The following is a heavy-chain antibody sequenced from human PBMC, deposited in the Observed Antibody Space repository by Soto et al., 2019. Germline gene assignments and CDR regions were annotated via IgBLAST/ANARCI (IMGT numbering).Heavy chain of an antibody. V-gene: IGHV4-59*01. CDR1: GGSISSYY. D-gene: IGHD5-12*01. Sequence: SXTLSLTCTVSGGSISSYYWSWIRQPPGKGLEWIGYIYYSGSTNYNPSLKSRVTISVDTSKNQFSLKLSSVTAADTAVYYCARSYSGYDYYFDYWGQGTLVTVSS. CDR3: ARSYSGYDYYFDY. CDR2: IYYSGST. J-gene: IGHJ4*02.